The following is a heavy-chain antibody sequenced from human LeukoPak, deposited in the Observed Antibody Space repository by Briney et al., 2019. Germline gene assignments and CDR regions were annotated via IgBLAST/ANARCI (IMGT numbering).Heavy chain of an antibody. Sequence: PGGSLRLSCAASGFTFSSYAMSWVRQAPGKGLEWVSAISGSGGSTYYADSVKGRFTISRDNSKNTLYLQMNSLRAEDTAVYDCAKAYSSSWDHYYYYYGMDVWGQGTTVTVSS. CDR1: GFTFSSYA. D-gene: IGHD6-13*01. J-gene: IGHJ6*02. CDR2: ISGSGGST. V-gene: IGHV3-23*01. CDR3: AKAYSSSWDHYYYYYGMDV.